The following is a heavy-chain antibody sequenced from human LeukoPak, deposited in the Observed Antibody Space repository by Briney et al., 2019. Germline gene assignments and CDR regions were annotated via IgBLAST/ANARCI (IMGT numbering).Heavy chain of an antibody. CDR1: GFTFSSYW. Sequence: GGSLRLSCAASGFTFSSYWMHWVRQAPGRGLVWVSRIFSDASSTNYADSVKGRFTISRDNAKNTLYLQMNSLRADDTAVYYCARVLPNSGRYFDYWGQGTLVTVSS. J-gene: IGHJ4*02. CDR2: IFSDASST. D-gene: IGHD6-19*01. V-gene: IGHV3-74*01. CDR3: ARVLPNSGRYFDY.